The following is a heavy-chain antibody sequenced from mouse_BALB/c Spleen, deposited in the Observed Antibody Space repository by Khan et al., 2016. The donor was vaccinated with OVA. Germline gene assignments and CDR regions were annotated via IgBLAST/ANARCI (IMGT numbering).Heavy chain of an antibody. V-gene: IGHV5-6*01. D-gene: IGHD1-1*01. J-gene: IGHJ3*01. CDR3: TRLAYYYGSEGYAY. Sequence: EVELVESGGDLVKPGGSLKLSCAASGFTFSTFGMSWVRQTPDKRLEWVATISTGGSYTYYPDIVKGRFIISRDNAKNTLDLQMSSLPSEDSAMYYGTRLAYYYGSEGYAYWGQGTLVTVSA. CDR2: ISTGGSYT. CDR1: GFTFSTFG.